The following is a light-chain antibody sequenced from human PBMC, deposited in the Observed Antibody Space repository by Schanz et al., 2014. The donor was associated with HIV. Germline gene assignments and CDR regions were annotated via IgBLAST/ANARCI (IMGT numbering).Light chain of an antibody. CDR3: QQTDNFPYT. Sequence: DIQMTQSPSTLSASVGDRVAITCRASQTIGRLVAWYQQRPGKAPKLLIYKASSLESGVPSRFSGSGSATEFALTISSLQPDDFATYYCQQTDNFPYTFGQGTKLEI. CDR1: QTIGRL. V-gene: IGKV1-5*03. CDR2: KAS. J-gene: IGKJ2*01.